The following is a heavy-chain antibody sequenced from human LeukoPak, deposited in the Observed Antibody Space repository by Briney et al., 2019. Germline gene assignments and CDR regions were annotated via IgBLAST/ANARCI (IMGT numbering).Heavy chain of an antibody. Sequence: PGGSLRLSCAASGFTFDDYTMHWVRQAPGKGLEWVSLISWDGGSTYYADSVKGRFTISRDNAKNSLYLQMNSLRAEDTAVYYCARSADYYYYMDVWGKGTTVTVSS. CDR3: ARSADYYYYMDV. D-gene: IGHD2-2*01. CDR2: ISWDGGST. CDR1: GFTFDDYT. V-gene: IGHV3-43*01. J-gene: IGHJ6*03.